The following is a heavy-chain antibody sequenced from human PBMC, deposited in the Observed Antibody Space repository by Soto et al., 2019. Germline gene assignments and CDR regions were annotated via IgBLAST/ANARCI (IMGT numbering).Heavy chain of an antibody. CDR2: ISSDSSYI. V-gene: IGHV3-21*01. J-gene: IGHJ4*02. CDR3: ARGSQDYDFWSDYSIDY. D-gene: IGHD3-3*01. CDR1: GFTFSSYW. Sequence: PGGSLRLSCAASGFTFSSYWMHWVRQAPGKGLEWVSSISSDSSYIYYADSMKGRFTISRDNAKNSLYLQMNSLRAEDTAVYYCARGSQDYDFWSDYSIDYWGLGTLVTVSS.